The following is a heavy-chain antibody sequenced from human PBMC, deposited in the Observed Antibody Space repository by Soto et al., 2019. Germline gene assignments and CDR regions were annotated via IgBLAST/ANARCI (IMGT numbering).Heavy chain of an antibody. D-gene: IGHD3-10*01. Sequence: EVQLLESGGGLQQPGGSLRLSCAASRFTFSNYAMNWVRQAPGKGLEWVSAISGSGGVTYYADSVKGRFTISRDNSNNTQYLQMDSLRAEDTAVYYCAKDRRIWFGGMDVWGPGTTVTVSS. J-gene: IGHJ6*02. CDR3: AKDRRIWFGGMDV. CDR1: RFTFSNYA. CDR2: ISGSGGVT. V-gene: IGHV3-23*01.